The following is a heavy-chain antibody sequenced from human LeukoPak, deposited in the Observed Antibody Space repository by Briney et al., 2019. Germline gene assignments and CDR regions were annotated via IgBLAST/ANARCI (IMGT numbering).Heavy chain of an antibody. CDR2: ISYDGSNK. CDR3: AKESYSSGSKH. V-gene: IGHV3-30-3*01. J-gene: IGHJ1*01. CDR1: GFTFSSYA. D-gene: IGHD6-19*01. Sequence: PGGSPRLSCAASGFTFSSYAMHWARQAPGKGLEWVAVISYDGSNKYYADSVKGRFTISRDNSKNTLYLQMNSLRAEDTAVYYCAKESYSSGSKHWGQGTLVTVSS.